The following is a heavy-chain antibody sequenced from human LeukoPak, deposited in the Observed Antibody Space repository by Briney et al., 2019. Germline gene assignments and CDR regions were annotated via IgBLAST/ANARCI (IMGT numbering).Heavy chain of an antibody. CDR3: ARARYCSGGSCYYTYYYYYMDV. CDR1: GFTFSSYW. CDR2: IKQDGSEE. D-gene: IGHD2-15*01. J-gene: IGHJ6*03. V-gene: IGHV3-7*01. Sequence: GGSLRLSCAASGFTFSSYWMSWVRQAPGKGLEWVANIKQDGSEEYYVDSVKGRFTISRDNAKNSLYLQMNSLRAEDTAVYYCARARYCSGGSCYYTYYYYYMDVWGKGTTVTVSS.